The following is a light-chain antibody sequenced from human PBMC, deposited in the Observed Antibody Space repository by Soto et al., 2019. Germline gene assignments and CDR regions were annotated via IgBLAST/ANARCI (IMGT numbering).Light chain of an antibody. V-gene: IGLV2-14*01. CDR2: GAT. J-gene: IGLJ1*01. CDR3: SSFTSRFTFV. CDR1: TSDVGYYNY. Sequence: QSVLTQPASVSGSPGQSITISCTGTTSDVGYYNYVSWFQQHPGKAPKLMIYGATYRPSGVSNRFSGSKSGNAASLTISGLRAEDEADYYCSSFTSRFTFVFGTGTKVNVL.